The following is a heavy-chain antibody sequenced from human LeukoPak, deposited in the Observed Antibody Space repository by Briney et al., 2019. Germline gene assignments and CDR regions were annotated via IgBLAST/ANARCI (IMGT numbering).Heavy chain of an antibody. V-gene: IGHV3-23*01. Sequence: PGGSLRLSCAASGFTFSSYAMSWVRQAPGEGLEWVSAISGSGGSTYYADSVKGRFTISRDNSKNTLYLQMNSLRAEDTAVYYCAKETHYYLCSSTSCYLWAVTTPDYWGQGTLVTVSS. D-gene: IGHD2-2*01. J-gene: IGHJ4*02. CDR1: GFTFSSYA. CDR2: ISGSGGST. CDR3: AKETHYYLCSSTSCYLWAVTTPDY.